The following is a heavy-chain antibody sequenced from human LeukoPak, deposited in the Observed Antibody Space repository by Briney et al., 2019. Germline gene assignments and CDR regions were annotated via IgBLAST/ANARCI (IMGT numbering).Heavy chain of an antibody. CDR3: AKDLRGGGNFGARSGSSRFDAFDI. CDR1: GFTFSSYA. CDR2: ISGSGGST. D-gene: IGHD3-10*01. V-gene: IGHV3-23*01. J-gene: IGHJ3*02. Sequence: PGGSLRLSCAASGFTFSSYAMSWVRQAPGKGLEWVSAISGSGGSTYYADSVKGRFTISRDNSKNTLYLQMNSLRAEDTAVYYCAKDLRGGGNFGARSGSSRFDAFDIWGQGTMVTVSS.